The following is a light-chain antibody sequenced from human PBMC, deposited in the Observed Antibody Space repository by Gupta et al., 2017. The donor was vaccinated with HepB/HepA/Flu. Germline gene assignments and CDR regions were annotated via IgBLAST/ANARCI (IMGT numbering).Light chain of an antibody. CDR3: QQYDSIPPWT. Sequence: DIVMTQSPDSLAVSLGERATINCKSSQSVLYSPNNKNYLAWYQQKPGQPPKLLIYWASTRESGVLDRFSGSGSGTDFTLTISSLQAEDVAVYYCQQYDSIPPWTFGQGTKVEIK. J-gene: IGKJ1*01. V-gene: IGKV4-1*01. CDR1: QSVLYSPNNKNY. CDR2: WAS.